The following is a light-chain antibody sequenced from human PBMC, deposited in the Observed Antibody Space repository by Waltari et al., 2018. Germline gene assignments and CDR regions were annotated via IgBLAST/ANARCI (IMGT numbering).Light chain of an antibody. CDR1: PSISSW. CDR2: KAY. CDR3: QQYTSYSRT. Sequence: DIQMTQSPSTLSASVGDRVTITCRASPSISSWLAWYQQKPGKAPKLLIYKAYSLESGDPSRFSGSGSGTEFTLTISSLQSDDFATYYCQQYTSYSRTFGQGTKVEIK. J-gene: IGKJ1*01. V-gene: IGKV1-5*03.